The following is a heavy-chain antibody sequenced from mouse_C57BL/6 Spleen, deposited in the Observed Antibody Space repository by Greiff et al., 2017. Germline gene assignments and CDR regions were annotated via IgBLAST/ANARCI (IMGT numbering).Heavy chain of an antibody. Sequence: VQLQQSGAELVKPGASVKISCKASGYAFSSYWMNWVKQRPGKGLEWIGQIYPGDGDTNYNGKFKGKATLTADKSSSTAYMQLSSLTAEDSAVYFCASALYYGSSDYFDYWGQGTTLTVSS. CDR1: GYAFSSYW. CDR2: IYPGDGDT. CDR3: ASALYYGSSDYFDY. V-gene: IGHV1-80*01. J-gene: IGHJ2*01. D-gene: IGHD1-1*01.